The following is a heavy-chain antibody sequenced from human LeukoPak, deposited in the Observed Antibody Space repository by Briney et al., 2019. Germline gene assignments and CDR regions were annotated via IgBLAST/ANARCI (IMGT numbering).Heavy chain of an antibody. J-gene: IGHJ4*02. D-gene: IGHD6-13*01. Sequence: TGGSLRLSCAASGFTFASYSMNWVRQAPGKGLEWVSSISGDSTYIYNAGSVKGRFTISRDNAQASLYLQMNSLRAEDSAVYYCARESTSTSCSDYWGQGTLVTVSS. CDR1: GFTFASYS. V-gene: IGHV3-21*01. CDR3: ARESTSTSCSDY. CDR2: ISGDSTYI.